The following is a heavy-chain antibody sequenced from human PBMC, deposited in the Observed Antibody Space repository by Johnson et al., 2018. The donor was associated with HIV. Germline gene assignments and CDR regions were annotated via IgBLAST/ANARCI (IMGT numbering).Heavy chain of an antibody. J-gene: IGHJ3*02. Sequence: QMQLVESGGGLVKPGGSLRLSCGASEFILSDYYISWVRQAPEKGLEWISYISSSGGTIFYADSVKGRFTISRDIAKNTLYLQMNSLRAEDTAVYYCARDGRGLDAFDIWGQGTVVTVSS. D-gene: IGHD3/OR15-3a*01. V-gene: IGHV3-11*04. CDR1: EFILSDYY. CDR3: ARDGRGLDAFDI. CDR2: ISSSGGTI.